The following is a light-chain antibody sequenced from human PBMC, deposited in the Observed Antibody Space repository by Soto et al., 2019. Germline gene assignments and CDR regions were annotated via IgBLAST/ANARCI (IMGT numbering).Light chain of an antibody. CDR2: GAS. CDR3: QQYGSSST. V-gene: IGKV3-20*01. Sequence: EIVLTHSPATLSVSPGERATLSFRASQSVSSSYLAWYQQKPGQAPRLLIYGASSRPTGIPDRFSGSGSRTDFTLTISRLEPEDFAVYYCQQYGSSSTFGQGTRLEI. CDR1: QSVSSSY. J-gene: IGKJ5*01.